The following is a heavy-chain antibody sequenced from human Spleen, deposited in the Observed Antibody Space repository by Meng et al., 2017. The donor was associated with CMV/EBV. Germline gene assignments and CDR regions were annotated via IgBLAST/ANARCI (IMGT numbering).Heavy chain of an antibody. CDR1: GGSISSGDYY. Sequence: QVQLPESGPGLVKPSQTLSLTCTVSGGSISSGDYYWSWIRQPPGKGLEWIGYIYYSGSTYYNPSLKSRVTISVDTSKNQFSLKLSSVTAADTAVYYCARGDRYYDSSGPFDYWGQGTLVTVSS. CDR3: ARGDRYYDSSGPFDY. J-gene: IGHJ4*02. D-gene: IGHD3-22*01. CDR2: IYYSGST. V-gene: IGHV4-30-4*08.